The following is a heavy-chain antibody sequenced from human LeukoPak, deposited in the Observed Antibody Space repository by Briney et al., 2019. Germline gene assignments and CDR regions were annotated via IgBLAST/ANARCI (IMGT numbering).Heavy chain of an antibody. CDR1: EFTFSSYD. J-gene: IGHJ4*02. CDR2: ITGSGGAV. Sequence: GGSLRLSCAASEFTFSSYDIIWVRQAPGKGLEWVSWITGSGGAVKYTDSVKGRITISRDNTKKSVYLQMNSLRVEDTAVYYCARNGGGLDYWGQGTLVTASS. V-gene: IGHV3-48*03. D-gene: IGHD3-16*01. CDR3: ARNGGGLDY.